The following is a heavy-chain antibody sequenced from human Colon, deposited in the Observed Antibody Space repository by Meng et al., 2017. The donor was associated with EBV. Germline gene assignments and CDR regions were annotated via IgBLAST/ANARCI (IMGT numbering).Heavy chain of an antibody. J-gene: IGHJ1*01. CDR3: LRWSSRSV. V-gene: IGHV4-4*02. CDR1: VGARTNHNW. CDR2: GPHRGSR. Sequence: VKPTTILTRTVAVAVGARTNHNWWAWVLQHQGRGLEWIGEGPHRGSRTDNPSLKRRGRMSIDKSKNQFSLKLTSVTAADTAVYHCLRWSSRSVWGQGTLVTVSS. D-gene: IGHD3-10*01.